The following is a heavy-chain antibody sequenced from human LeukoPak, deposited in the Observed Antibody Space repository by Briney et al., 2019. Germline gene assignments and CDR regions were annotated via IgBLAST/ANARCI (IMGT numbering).Heavy chain of an antibody. CDR2: IYYSGST. D-gene: IGHD4-11*01. Sequence: SETLSLTCTVSGASVSSGSFYWSWFRQPPGKGLEWIGYIYYSGSTNYNPSLKSRVTMSVDTPRNQFSLKLNSVTAADTAVYYCARAFDYPAVPDWGQGTLVTVSS. CDR1: GASVSSGSFY. V-gene: IGHV4-61*01. CDR3: ARAFDYPAVPD. J-gene: IGHJ4*02.